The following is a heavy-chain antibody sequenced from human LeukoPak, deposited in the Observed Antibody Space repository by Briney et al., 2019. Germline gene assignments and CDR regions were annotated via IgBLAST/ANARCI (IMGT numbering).Heavy chain of an antibody. CDR1: GYTFTSYG. CDR3: ARDESTSILWW. V-gene: IGHV1-18*01. Sequence: ASVKVSCKASGYTFTSYGISWVRQAPGQGLEWMGWISGYNGNTHYAQNLQGRVTMTTDTSTSTVYMELSSLRSEDTAVYYCARDESTSILWWWSQGTLVTVSS. D-gene: IGHD2-21*01. CDR2: ISGYNGNT. J-gene: IGHJ1*01.